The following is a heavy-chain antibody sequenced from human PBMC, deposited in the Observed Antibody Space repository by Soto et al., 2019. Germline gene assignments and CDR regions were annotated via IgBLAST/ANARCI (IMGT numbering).Heavy chain of an antibody. D-gene: IGHD6-13*01. V-gene: IGHV4-4*07. CDR2: IYTSGST. J-gene: IGHJ5*02. Sequence: SETLSLACTFSVGSISSYYWSWIRQPAGKGLEWIGRIYTSGSTNYNPSLKSRVTMSVDTSKNQFSLKLSSVTAADTAVYYCARVRSSSSWSTRGNWFDPWGQGTLVTVSS. CDR3: ARVRSSSSWSTRGNWFDP. CDR1: VGSISSYY.